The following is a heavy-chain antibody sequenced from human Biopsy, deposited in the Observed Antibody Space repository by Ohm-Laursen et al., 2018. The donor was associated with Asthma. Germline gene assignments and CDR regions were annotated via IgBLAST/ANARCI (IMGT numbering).Heavy chain of an antibody. J-gene: IGHJ4*02. D-gene: IGHD6-19*01. V-gene: IGHV3-23*01. Sequence: GSLRLSCAASGFTFSSSAMSWVRQAPGKGLERVSAITGSGGTTYYADPVRGRFTISRDNSKSTLFLQMDSLSAEDTAVYYCAKDFRGIAVAGDRGFDYWGQGTLVTVSS. CDR3: AKDFRGIAVAGDRGFDY. CDR1: GFTFSSSA. CDR2: ITGSGGTT.